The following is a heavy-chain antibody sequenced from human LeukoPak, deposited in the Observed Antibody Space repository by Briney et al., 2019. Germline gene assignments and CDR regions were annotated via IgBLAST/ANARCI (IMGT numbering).Heavy chain of an antibody. CDR3: AREGEGGGSSDYYYYYGMDV. D-gene: IGHD2-15*01. J-gene: IGHJ6*02. CDR2: SDPEDGET. Sequence: ASVTVSCKVSGYTLTELSMHWVRQAPGKGLEWMGGSDPEDGETIYAQKFQGRVTMTEDTSTDTAYMELSSLRSEDTAVYYCAREGEGGGSSDYYYYYGMDVWGQGTTVTVSS. CDR1: GYTLTELS. V-gene: IGHV1-24*01.